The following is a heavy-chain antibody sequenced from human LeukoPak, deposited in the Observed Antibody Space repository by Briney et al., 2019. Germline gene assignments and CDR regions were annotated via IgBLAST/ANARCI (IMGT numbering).Heavy chain of an antibody. CDR2: ISWNSGSI. J-gene: IGHJ6*02. CDR3: ARGYYSSTGNYYYGMDV. Sequence: PGGSLRLSCAASGFTFDDYAMHWVRQAPGKGLEWVSGISWNSGSIGYADSVKGRFTISRDNAKNSLYLQMNSLRAEDTALYYCARGYYSSTGNYYYGMDVWGQGTTVTVSS. D-gene: IGHD2-8*01. V-gene: IGHV3-9*01. CDR1: GFTFDDYA.